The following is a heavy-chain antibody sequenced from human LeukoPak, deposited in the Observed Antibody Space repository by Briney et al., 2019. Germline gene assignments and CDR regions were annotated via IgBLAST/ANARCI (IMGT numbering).Heavy chain of an antibody. CDR3: AKEASRGSSFAYTPIEKPYYLDY. CDR2: ISGSGGST. J-gene: IGHJ4*02. CDR1: GFTFSSYA. Sequence: GGSLRLSCAASGFTFSSYAMSWVRQAPGKGLEWVSAISGSGGSTYYADSVKGRFTISRDNSKNTVFLQMYSLRAEDTAACYCAKEASRGSSFAYTPIEKPYYLDYWGQGTLVTVSS. V-gene: IGHV3-23*01. D-gene: IGHD5-18*01.